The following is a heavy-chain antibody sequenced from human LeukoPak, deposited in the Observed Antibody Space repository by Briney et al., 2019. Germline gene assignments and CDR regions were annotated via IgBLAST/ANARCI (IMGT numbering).Heavy chain of an antibody. J-gene: IGHJ4*02. Sequence: GASVKISCKASGGTFSSYAISWVRHAPGQGLEWMGRIIPILGIANYAQKFQGRVTVTADKSTSTAYMELSSLRSEDMAVYYCARGGVYGSGSYCDYLGQGTLVSVSS. CDR2: IIPILGIA. V-gene: IGHV1-69*04. CDR1: GGTFSSYA. CDR3: ARGGVYGSGSYCDY. D-gene: IGHD3-10*01.